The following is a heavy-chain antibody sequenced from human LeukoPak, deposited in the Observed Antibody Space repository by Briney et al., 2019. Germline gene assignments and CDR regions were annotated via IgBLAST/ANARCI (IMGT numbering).Heavy chain of an antibody. CDR2: IRGKASGGTT. Sequence: GSLRLSCTGSGFTFGDYAVSWVRQAPGKGLEWVGFIRGKASGGTTEYAASVKGRFTISRDDSKSIAYLQMNSLKTEDTAVYSCTRDRGDLGYFDYWGQGTLVTVSS. CDR1: GFTFGDYA. CDR3: TRDRGDLGYFDY. J-gene: IGHJ4*02. V-gene: IGHV3-49*04. D-gene: IGHD3-16*01.